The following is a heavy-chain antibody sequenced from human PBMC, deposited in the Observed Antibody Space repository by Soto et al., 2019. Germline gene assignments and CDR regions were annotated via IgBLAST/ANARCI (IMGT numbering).Heavy chain of an antibody. CDR3: ARVQMDSSGWYLWSLDY. CDR2: IIPIFGTT. CDR1: GGTFSSYA. D-gene: IGHD6-19*01. Sequence: GASVKVSCKASGGTFSSYAISWVRQAPGQGLEWMGGIIPIFGTTDYAQKFLGRVTITADKSTSTAYLELSSLRSEDTAVYYCARVQMDSSGWYLWSLDYWGRGTLVTVSS. J-gene: IGHJ4*02. V-gene: IGHV1-69*06.